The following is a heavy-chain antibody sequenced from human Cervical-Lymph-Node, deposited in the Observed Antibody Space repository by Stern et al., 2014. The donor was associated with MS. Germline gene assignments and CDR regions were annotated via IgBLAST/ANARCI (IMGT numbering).Heavy chain of an antibody. CDR1: GGTFSSYA. CDR3: ARDRAIVGATSYYYGMDV. D-gene: IGHD1-26*01. CDR2: IIPIFGTA. Sequence: QLVQSGAEVKKPGSSVKVSCKASGGTFSSYAISWVRQAPGQGLEWMGGIIPIFGTANYAQKFQGRVTITPDESTSTAYMELSSLRSEDTAVYYCARDRAIVGATSYYYGMDVWGQGTTVTVSS. V-gene: IGHV1-69*01. J-gene: IGHJ6*02.